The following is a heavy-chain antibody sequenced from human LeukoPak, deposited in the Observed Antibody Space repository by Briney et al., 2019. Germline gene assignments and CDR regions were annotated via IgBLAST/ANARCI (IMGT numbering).Heavy chain of an antibody. CDR2: IWYDGSNK. CDR1: GFTFSSYG. D-gene: IGHD6-19*01. J-gene: IGHJ6*02. V-gene: IGHV3-33*01. Sequence: GGSLRLSCAASGFTFSSYGMHWVRQAPGKGLEWVAVIWYDGSNKYYADSVKGRFTISRDNSKNTLYLQMNSLRVEDTAVYYCARWLGSYYYYGMDVWGQGTTVTVSS. CDR3: ARWLGSYYYYGMDV.